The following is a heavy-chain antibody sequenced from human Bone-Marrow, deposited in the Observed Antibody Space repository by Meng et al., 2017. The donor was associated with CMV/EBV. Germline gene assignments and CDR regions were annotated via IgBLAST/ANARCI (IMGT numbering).Heavy chain of an antibody. CDR1: GYTFTSYD. J-gene: IGHJ4*02. Sequence: ASVKVSCKASGYTFTSYDINWVRQATGQGLEWMGWMHPDSGDTGYAPKFQGRVTMTRDTSINTAYMELSSLRSEDTAVYYCARGKITGASDYWGQGTLVTVSS. D-gene: IGHD7-27*01. V-gene: IGHV1-8*01. CDR2: MHPDSGDT. CDR3: ARGKITGASDY.